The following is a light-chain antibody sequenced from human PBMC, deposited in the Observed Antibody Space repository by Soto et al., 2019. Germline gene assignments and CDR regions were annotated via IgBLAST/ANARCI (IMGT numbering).Light chain of an antibody. CDR1: QSISTF. V-gene: IGKV1-39*01. CDR3: QQSYTSPRT. J-gene: IGKJ1*01. Sequence: DIQMTQSPSSLSASVGDRVSVTCRASQSISTFLNWYQQRPGEAPKLLIYAASSLQSGVPSRFSGSGSGADVTLTIGSLQPEDFETYYWQQSYTSPRTFGQGTEVEVK. CDR2: AAS.